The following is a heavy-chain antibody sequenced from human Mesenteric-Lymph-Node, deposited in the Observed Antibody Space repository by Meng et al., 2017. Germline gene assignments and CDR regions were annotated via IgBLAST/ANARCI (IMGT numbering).Heavy chain of an antibody. CDR3: ARDSSGSGNPEY. CDR1: GFTFSSYG. J-gene: IGHJ4*02. D-gene: IGHD3-10*01. Sequence: GESLKISCAASGFTFSSYGMHWVRQTPGKGLVWVSRIHPDGSTSNNADSVKGRFTISRDNSKNTLYLQMNSLRAEDTAVYYCARDSSGSGNPEYWGQGTLVTVSS. CDR2: IHPDGSTS. V-gene: IGHV3-30*02.